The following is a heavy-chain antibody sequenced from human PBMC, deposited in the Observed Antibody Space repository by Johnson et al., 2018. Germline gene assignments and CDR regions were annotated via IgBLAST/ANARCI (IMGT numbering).Heavy chain of an antibody. J-gene: IGHJ4*02. CDR1: GDTFNSYG. CDR2: IIPVFGTT. V-gene: IGHV1-69*12. CDR3: ARGYCGGDCYSLSIDV. D-gene: IGHD2-21*02. Sequence: QVQLVQSGAEVKKPGSSVKVSCKASGDTFNSYGINWVRQAPGQGLEWMGGIIPVFGTTNYAQKFQGRVTITAYESTSTAYMELSSLTSEDTAVYYCARGYCGGDCYSLSIDVWGQGTLVIVSS.